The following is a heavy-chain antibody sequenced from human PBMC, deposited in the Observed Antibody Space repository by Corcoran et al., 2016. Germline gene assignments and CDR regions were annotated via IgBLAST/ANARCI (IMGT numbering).Heavy chain of an antibody. CDR2: IYHSGST. D-gene: IGHD3-22*01. Sequence: QVQLQESGPGLVKPSETLSLTCTVSGYSISSGYYWGWIRQPPGKGLEWIGSIYHSGSTYYNPSLKSRVTISVDTSKNQVSLKLNSVTAADTAVYYCARTPYYDKSDNYRWGQGTLVTVSS. CDR3: ARTPYYDKSDNYR. J-gene: IGHJ4*02. CDR1: GYSISSGYY. V-gene: IGHV4-38-2*02.